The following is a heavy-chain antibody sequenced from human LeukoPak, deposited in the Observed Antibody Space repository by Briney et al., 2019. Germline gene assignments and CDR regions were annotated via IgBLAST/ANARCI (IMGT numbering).Heavy chain of an antibody. J-gene: IGHJ3*02. V-gene: IGHV4-4*07. Sequence: SETLSLTCTVSGASISTYYWSWVRQPAGKGLEWVGRIYTSGSTKYNPSLKSRVTISVDTSKNQFSLKLSSVTAADTAVYYCARGGVATIDFFHDAFDTWGQGTMVTVSS. D-gene: IGHD5-12*01. CDR1: GASISTYY. CDR3: ARGGVATIDFFHDAFDT. CDR2: IYTSGST.